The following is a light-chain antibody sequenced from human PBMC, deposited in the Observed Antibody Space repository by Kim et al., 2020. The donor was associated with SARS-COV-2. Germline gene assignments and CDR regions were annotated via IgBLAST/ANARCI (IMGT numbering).Light chain of an antibody. J-gene: IGKJ3*01. Sequence: EIVLTQSPATLSLSPGERATLSCRASQSVNTYFAWFQQKPGQAPRLLICDASKRAAGVHTRFSGSGSGTDFTLSISSVEPEDFAVYYCQQRSKWVTFGPGTKVEIK. CDR3: QQRSKWVT. CDR1: QSVNTY. V-gene: IGKV3-11*01. CDR2: DAS.